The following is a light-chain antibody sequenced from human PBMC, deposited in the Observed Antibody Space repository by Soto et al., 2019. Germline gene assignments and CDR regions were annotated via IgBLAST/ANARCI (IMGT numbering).Light chain of an antibody. CDR2: EVS. J-gene: IGLJ2*01. V-gene: IGLV2-8*01. CDR1: SSDIGGYNY. Sequence: QSALTQPPSASGSPGQSVTISCTGTSSDIGGYNYISWYQQHPGKAPKLMIYEVSKRPSGVPDRFSASKSGNTASLTVSGLQPEDEADYYCASYAVSNVVFGGGTKLTVL. CDR3: ASYAVSNVV.